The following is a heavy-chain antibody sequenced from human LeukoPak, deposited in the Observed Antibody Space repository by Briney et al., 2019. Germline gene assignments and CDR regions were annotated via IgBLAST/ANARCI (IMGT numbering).Heavy chain of an antibody. CDR2: INHSGST. V-gene: IGHV4-34*01. CDR3: ARDAGPGRGYSYGIYYFDY. J-gene: IGHJ4*02. CDR1: GGSFSGYY. D-gene: IGHD5-18*01. Sequence: PSETLSLTCAVYGGSFSGYYWSWIRQPPGKGLGWIGEINHSGSTNYNPSLKSRVTISVDTSKNQFSLKLSSVTAADTAVYYCARDAGPGRGYSYGIYYFDYWGQGTLVTVSS.